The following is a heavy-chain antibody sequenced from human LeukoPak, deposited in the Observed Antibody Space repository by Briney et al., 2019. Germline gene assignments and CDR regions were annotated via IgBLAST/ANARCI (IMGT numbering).Heavy chain of an antibody. CDR3: ARGHDDYYYYYMDV. V-gene: IGHV3-23*01. CDR2: IFPSGGEI. J-gene: IGHJ6*03. CDR1: GFTFSTFA. Sequence: GGSLRLSCAASGFTFSTFAMIWVRQPPGKGLEWVSSIFPSGGEIHYADSVRGRFTISRDNSKSTLSLQMNSLRAEDTAVYYCARGHDDYYYYYMDVWGKGTTVTISS. D-gene: IGHD3-16*01.